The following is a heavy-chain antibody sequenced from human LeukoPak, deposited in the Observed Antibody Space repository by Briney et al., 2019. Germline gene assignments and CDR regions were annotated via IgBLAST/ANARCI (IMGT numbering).Heavy chain of an antibody. CDR2: IYWNDDK. Sequence: SGPTLVKPTQTLTLTCTFSGFSLSTSGGGVGWIRQPPGKALEWLALIYWNDDKRYSPSLKSRLTITKDTSKNQVVLTMTNMDPVDTATYYCAHSDLGYDFWSGYYDYWGQGTLVTVSS. CDR1: GFSLSTSGGG. CDR3: AHSDLGYDFWSGYYDY. D-gene: IGHD3-3*01. V-gene: IGHV2-5*01. J-gene: IGHJ4*02.